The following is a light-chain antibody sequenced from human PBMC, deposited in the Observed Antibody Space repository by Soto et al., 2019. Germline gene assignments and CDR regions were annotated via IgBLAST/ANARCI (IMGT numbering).Light chain of an antibody. V-gene: IGLV6-57*04. CDR3: QSYDSDFVV. J-gene: IGLJ2*01. CDR1: SGSIANNY. Sequence: NFMLTQPHSVSESPGKTLSISCTRSSGSIANNYVQWYQQRPGSAPTTVIYENNQSLSGVPDRFSGSTDGSSNSASLTSSGLQTEDEADYYGQSYDSDFVVFGGGTKLTVL. CDR2: ENN.